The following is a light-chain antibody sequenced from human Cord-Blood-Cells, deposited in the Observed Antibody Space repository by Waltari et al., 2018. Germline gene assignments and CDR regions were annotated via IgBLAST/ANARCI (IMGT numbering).Light chain of an antibody. Sequence: PPSACGRPAPRVPSPGPASRHISATNTAHRYQQLPGTAPKLLIYRNKQRPSGVPDRFSGSKSGTSASLAISGLRSEDEADYYCAACDDSLSGRVFGGGTKLTVL. V-gene: IGLV1-47*01. CDR1: RHISATNT. CDR3: AACDDSLSGRV. J-gene: IGLJ3*02. CDR2: RNK.